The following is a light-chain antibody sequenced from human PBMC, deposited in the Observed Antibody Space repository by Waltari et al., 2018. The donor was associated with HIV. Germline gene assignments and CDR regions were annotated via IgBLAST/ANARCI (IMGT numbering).Light chain of an antibody. CDR1: QIVSSAY. CDR3: QQYGDSPET. Sequence: EIVLTQSPGTLSLSPGAIATLSCRASQIVSSAYLAWYQQKPGQAPRLLIYGASTRATGVPERFSGSGFGTDFTLTITRLEPEDFAVYYCQQYGDSPETFGQGARVQI. J-gene: IGKJ1*01. CDR2: GAS. V-gene: IGKV3-20*01.